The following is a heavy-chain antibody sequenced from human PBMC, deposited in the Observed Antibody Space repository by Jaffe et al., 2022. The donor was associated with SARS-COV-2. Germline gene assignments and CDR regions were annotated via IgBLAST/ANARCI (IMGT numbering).Heavy chain of an antibody. V-gene: IGHV4-59*01. CDR3: ARDSSGYRYHDAFDI. CDR1: GGSISSYY. D-gene: IGHD3-22*01. CDR2: IYYSGST. Sequence: QVQLQESGPGLVKPSETLSLTCTVSGGSISSYYWSWIRQPPGKGLEWIGYIYYSGSTNYNPSLKSRVTISVDTSKNQFSLKLSSVTAADTAVYYCARDSSGYRYHDAFDIWGQGTMVTVSS. J-gene: IGHJ3*02.